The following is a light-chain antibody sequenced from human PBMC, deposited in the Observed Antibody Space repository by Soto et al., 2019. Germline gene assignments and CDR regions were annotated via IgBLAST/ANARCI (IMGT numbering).Light chain of an antibody. J-gene: IGLJ3*02. CDR1: SSDVGSYNH. CDR3: CSYAGDSTWV. Sequence: QSVLTQPASVSGSPGQSITISCTGTSSDVGSYNHVSWYQQHPGKAPKFMIYEVSQRPSGVSNRFSGSKSGNTASLTISGLQADDEANYYCCSYAGDSTWVFGGGTKVTVL. CDR2: EVS. V-gene: IGLV2-23*02.